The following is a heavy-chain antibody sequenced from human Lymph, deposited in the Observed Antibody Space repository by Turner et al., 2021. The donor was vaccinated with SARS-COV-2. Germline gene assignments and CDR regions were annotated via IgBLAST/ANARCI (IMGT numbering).Heavy chain of an antibody. CDR3: AREMPPQQYYGMDV. CDR2: ISYDGSNK. Sequence: QVQLVESGGGVVQPGRSLRLSCAASGFTFSSYPMHWVRQAPGKGLEWVAVISYDGSNKYYADSVKGRFTISRDKSKNTLYLQMHSLRAEDTAVYHCAREMPPQQYYGMDVWGQGTTVTVSS. V-gene: IGHV3-30-3*01. CDR1: GFTFSSYP. J-gene: IGHJ6*02. D-gene: IGHD2-2*01.